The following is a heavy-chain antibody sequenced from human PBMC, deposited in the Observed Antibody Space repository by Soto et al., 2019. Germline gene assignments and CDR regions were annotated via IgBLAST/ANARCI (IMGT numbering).Heavy chain of an antibody. D-gene: IGHD1-26*01. CDR2: MNSDGSTT. Sequence: LRLSCAASGFTFGNHWMHWVRQAPGKGLEWVSRMNSDGSTTNYADSVKGRFTVSRDNAKNTLYLQMNSLRAEDTAVYYCARDGDFWIAGSYYPAHFDYWGQGTLVTVSS. J-gene: IGHJ4*02. CDR1: GFTFGNHW. V-gene: IGHV3-74*01. CDR3: ARDGDFWIAGSYYPAHFDY.